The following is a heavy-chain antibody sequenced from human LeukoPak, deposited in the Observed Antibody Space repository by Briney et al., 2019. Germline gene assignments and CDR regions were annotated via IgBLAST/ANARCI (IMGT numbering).Heavy chain of an antibody. J-gene: IGHJ3*01. Sequence: PWGSLRLSCAASGFTFSSYGMHWVRQAPGKGLEWVAVISFDASNKYYADSVKGRFTISRDNAKNSPYLQMNSLRVEDTALYYCAKDRGGSSELGDAFDVWGQGTMVRVSS. CDR2: ISFDASNK. D-gene: IGHD1-26*01. CDR1: GFTFSSYG. CDR3: AKDRGGSSELGDAFDV. V-gene: IGHV3-30*18.